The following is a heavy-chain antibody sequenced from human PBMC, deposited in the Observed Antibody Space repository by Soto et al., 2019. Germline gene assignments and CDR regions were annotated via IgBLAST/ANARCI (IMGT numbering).Heavy chain of an antibody. D-gene: IGHD4-17*01. J-gene: IGHJ4*02. CDR2: IYYSGST. Sequence: SETLSLTCTVSGGSISSSSYYWGWIRQPPGKGLEWIGSIYYSGSTYYNPSLKSRVTISVDTSKNQFSLKLSSVTAADTAVYYCAGDDYGDYTYPYYFDYWGQGTLVTVSS. CDR1: GGSISSSSYY. CDR3: AGDDYGDYTYPYYFDY. V-gene: IGHV4-39*02.